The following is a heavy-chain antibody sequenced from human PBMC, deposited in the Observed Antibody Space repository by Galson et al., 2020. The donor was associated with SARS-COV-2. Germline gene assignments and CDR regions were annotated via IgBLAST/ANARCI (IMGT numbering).Heavy chain of an antibody. CDR3: ARSSSGWPPADLFDY. CDR1: GYTFTSYG. CDR2: ISAYNGNT. V-gene: IGHV1-18*01. Sequence: ASVKVSCKASGYTFTSYGFSWVRQAPGQGLEWMGWISAYNGNTNYAQKFRGRVTMTTDTSTSTAYMELRSLRSDDTAVYYCARSSSGWPPADLFDYWGQGTLVTISS. D-gene: IGHD6-19*01. J-gene: IGHJ4*02.